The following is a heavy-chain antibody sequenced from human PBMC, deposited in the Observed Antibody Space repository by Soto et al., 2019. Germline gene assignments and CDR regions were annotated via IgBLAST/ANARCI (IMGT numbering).Heavy chain of an antibody. CDR1: GGSISSGGYY. CDR3: ARVGVLVSAIRYSNYFDY. J-gene: IGHJ4*02. Sequence: QVHLQESGPGLVKPSQTLSLTCTVSGGSISSGGYYWSWIRQHPGKGLEWIGYIYYSGSTYYNPSLKSRVTISVDTSKNQFSLKLSSVTAADTAVYYCARVGVLVSAIRYSNYFDYWGQGTLVTVSS. D-gene: IGHD2-21*02. V-gene: IGHV4-31*03. CDR2: IYYSGST.